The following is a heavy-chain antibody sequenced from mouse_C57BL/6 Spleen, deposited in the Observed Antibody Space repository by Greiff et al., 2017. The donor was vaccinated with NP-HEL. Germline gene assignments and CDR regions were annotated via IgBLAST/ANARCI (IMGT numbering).Heavy chain of an antibody. J-gene: IGHJ3*01. Sequence: EVQLQQSGAELVKPGASVKLSCTASGFNITDYYMHWVKQRTEQGLEWIGRIDPEDGDTKYAPKFQGKATITADTSSNTAYLQLSSLTSEDTAVYYCARWRLYGYVGAWGQGTLVTVSA. CDR3: ARWRLYGYVGA. V-gene: IGHV14-2*01. D-gene: IGHD2-2*01. CDR2: IDPEDGDT. CDR1: GFNITDYY.